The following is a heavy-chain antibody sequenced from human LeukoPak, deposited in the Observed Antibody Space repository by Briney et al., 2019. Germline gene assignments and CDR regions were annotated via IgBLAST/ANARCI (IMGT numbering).Heavy chain of an antibody. CDR2: IYYGGSP. Sequence: SETPSLTCTVSGGAISSSSYYWGWIRQPPGKGLEWSGSIYYGGSPYYNPSLKSRVTISVDPSKNQFSLKLSSVTPADTAVYFWARLRAFLWFGDHHYYFDYWGQGTLVTVSS. D-gene: IGHD3-10*01. V-gene: IGHV4-39*01. J-gene: IGHJ4*02. CDR3: ARLRAFLWFGDHHYYFDY. CDR1: GGAISSSSYY.